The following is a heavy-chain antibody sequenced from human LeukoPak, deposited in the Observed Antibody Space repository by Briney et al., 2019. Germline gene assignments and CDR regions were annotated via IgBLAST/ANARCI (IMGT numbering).Heavy chain of an antibody. CDR2: IYYSGST. CDR3: ARAELKQSLERTYTNYYYYYYMGV. V-gene: IGHV4-59*01. J-gene: IGHJ6*03. CDR1: GGSISSYY. D-gene: IGHD3-3*01. Sequence: SETLSLTCIVSGGSISSYYWSWIRQPPGRGLEWIGYIYYSGSTNYNPSLKSRVTISVDTSKNQFSLRLSSVTAADTAVYYCARAELKQSLERTYTNYYYYYYMGVWGKGTTVIVSS.